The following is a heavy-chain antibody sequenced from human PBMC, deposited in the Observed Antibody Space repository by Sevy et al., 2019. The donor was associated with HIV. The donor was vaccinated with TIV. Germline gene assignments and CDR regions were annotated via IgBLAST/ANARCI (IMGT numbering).Heavy chain of an antibody. Sequence: GGSLRLSCAASGFTFSIYAVHWVRQAPGKGLEWVALISHDGIDKQYADSVKGRFTISRDDSKNTLYLQMSSLRAEDTAVYYCARDLPHLLPWELSRGSDYWGPGTLVTVSS. CDR3: ARDLPHLLPWELSRGSDY. D-gene: IGHD3-16*02. V-gene: IGHV3-30*04. J-gene: IGHJ4*02. CDR2: ISHDGIDK. CDR1: GFTFSIYA.